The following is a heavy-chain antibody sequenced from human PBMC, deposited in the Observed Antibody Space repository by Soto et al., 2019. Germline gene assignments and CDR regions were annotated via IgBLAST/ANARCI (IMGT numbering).Heavy chain of an antibody. V-gene: IGHV5-10-1*01. CDR1: GYSFTSYW. CDR3: ARVVGVAVAGKAFDY. D-gene: IGHD6-19*01. J-gene: IGHJ4*02. Sequence: GESLKISCKGSGYSFTSYWISWMRQMPGKGLEWMGRIDPSDSYTNYSPSFQGHVTISADKSISTAYLQWSSLKASDTAMYYCARVVGVAVAGKAFDYWGQGTLVTVSS. CDR2: IDPSDSYT.